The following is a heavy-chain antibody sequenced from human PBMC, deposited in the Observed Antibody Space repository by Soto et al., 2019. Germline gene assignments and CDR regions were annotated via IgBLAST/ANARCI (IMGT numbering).Heavy chain of an antibody. V-gene: IGHV3-74*01. D-gene: IGHD3-16*01. Sequence: GGSLRLSCAASGFTFSSYWMHWVRQAPGKGLVWVSRINSDGSSTSYADSVKGRFTISRDNAKNTLYLQMNSLRAEDTAVYYCARVRFRSLDAFDIWGQGTMVTVSS. CDR2: INSDGSST. CDR1: GFTFSSYW. CDR3: ARVRFRSLDAFDI. J-gene: IGHJ3*02.